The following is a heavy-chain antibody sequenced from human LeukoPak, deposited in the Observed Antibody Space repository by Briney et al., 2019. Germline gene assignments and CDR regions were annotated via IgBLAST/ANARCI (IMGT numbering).Heavy chain of an antibody. J-gene: IGHJ5*02. V-gene: IGHV3-43*01. CDR3: AKEILARGVAATVFDH. CDR1: GFTVNSYY. CDR2: ITWHGGST. D-gene: IGHD2/OR15-2a*01. Sequence: GGSLRLSCAASGFTVNSYYMSWVRQAPGKGLEWVSHITWHGGSTYYADSVKGRFTISRDDRINSVYLQMNSLRTEDTAMYYCAKEILARGVAATVFDHWGQGTLVTVSS.